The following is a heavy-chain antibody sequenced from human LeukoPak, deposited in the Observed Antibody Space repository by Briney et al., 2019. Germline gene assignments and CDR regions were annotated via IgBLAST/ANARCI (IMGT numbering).Heavy chain of an antibody. V-gene: IGHV3-23*01. D-gene: IGHD6-19*01. Sequence: GGSLRLSCASSGFTFNRNAISWVHKAPGKRLERASTIGGRGYKTFFEGSVKGWFTNSRDNSKNLLHLQMSSLTGEDTAVYYCGRRGDASSGWGDHDYWGQGALVTVSS. CDR3: GRRGDASSGWGDHDY. CDR2: IGGRGYKT. CDR1: GFTFNRNA. J-gene: IGHJ4*02.